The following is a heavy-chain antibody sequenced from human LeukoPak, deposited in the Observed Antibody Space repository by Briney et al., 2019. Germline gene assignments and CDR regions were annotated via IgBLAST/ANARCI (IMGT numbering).Heavy chain of an antibody. J-gene: IGHJ5*02. CDR3: AHSRDSSGWATYNWFDP. V-gene: IGHV2-5*01. D-gene: IGHD6-19*01. Sequence: SGPTLVNPTQTLTLTCTFSGFSLSTSGVGVGWIRQPPGKALEWLALIYWNDDKRYSPSLKSRLTITKDTSKNQVVLTMTNMDPLDTATYYCAHSRDSSGWATYNWFDPWGQGTLVTVSS. CDR2: IYWNDDK. CDR1: GFSLSTSGVG.